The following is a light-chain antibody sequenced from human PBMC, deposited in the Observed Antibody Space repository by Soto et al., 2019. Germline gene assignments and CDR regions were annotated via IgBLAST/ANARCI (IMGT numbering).Light chain of an antibody. CDR2: AAS. V-gene: IGKV1-8*01. CDR3: QQYYSYPRLT. J-gene: IGKJ4*01. Sequence: AIRMTQSPSSLSASTGDRVTITCRASQGISSYLAWYQQKPGKAPKLLIYAASTLQSGVPSRFSGSGSGTDFTLTISCLQYEDFATYYCQQYYSYPRLTFGGGTKLEIK. CDR1: QGISSY.